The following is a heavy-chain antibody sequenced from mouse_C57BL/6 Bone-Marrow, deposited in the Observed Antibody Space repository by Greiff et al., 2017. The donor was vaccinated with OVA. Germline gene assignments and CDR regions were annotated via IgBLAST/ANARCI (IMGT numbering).Heavy chain of an antibody. J-gene: IGHJ1*03. CDR3: ASRGYYGSSHYWYFDV. V-gene: IGHV1-26*01. Sequence: VQLQQSGPELVKPGASVKISCKASGYTFTDYYMNWVKQSHGKSLEWIGDINPNNGGTSYNQKFKGKATLTVDKSSSTAYLELRSLISEDSAVYYCASRGYYGSSHYWYFDVWGTGTTVTVSS. CDR1: GYTFTDYY. D-gene: IGHD1-1*01. CDR2: INPNNGGT.